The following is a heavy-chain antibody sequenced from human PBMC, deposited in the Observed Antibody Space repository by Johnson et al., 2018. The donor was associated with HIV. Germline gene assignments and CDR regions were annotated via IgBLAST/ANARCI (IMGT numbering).Heavy chain of an antibody. CDR3: ARDGVVVVPGGWGAFDI. CDR1: GFTFSSYW. J-gene: IGHJ3*02. CDR2: IKQDGSEK. V-gene: IGHV3-7*01. D-gene: IGHD2-15*01. Sequence: EVQLVESGGGLVQPGGSLRLSCAASGFTFSSYWMSWVRQAPGKGLEWVANIKQDGSEKYYVDSVKGRFTISRDNAKNSLYLQMNSLRAEDTAVYYCARDGVVVVPGGWGAFDIWGQGTLVTVSS.